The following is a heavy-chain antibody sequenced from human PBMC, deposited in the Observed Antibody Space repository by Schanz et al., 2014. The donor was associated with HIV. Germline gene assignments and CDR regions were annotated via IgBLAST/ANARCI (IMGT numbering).Heavy chain of an antibody. CDR1: GFTLSSYS. CDR2: ISGSSSTI. Sequence: VQLVESGGGLEQPGGSLRLSCEASGFTLSSYSMNWVRQAPGKGLEWISYISGSSSTIYYAGSVKGRFTISRDNAKNSPFLQMNSLKADDTAVYYCAREAYYFDFWNGQYYYYGLDVWGQGTTVTVSS. J-gene: IGHJ6*02. CDR3: AREAYYFDFWNGQYYYYGLDV. D-gene: IGHD3-3*01. V-gene: IGHV3-48*01.